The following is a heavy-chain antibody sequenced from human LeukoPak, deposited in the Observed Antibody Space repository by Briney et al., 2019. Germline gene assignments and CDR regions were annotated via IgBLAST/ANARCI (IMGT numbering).Heavy chain of an antibody. D-gene: IGHD3-22*01. V-gene: IGHV3-74*01. CDR3: AKVDSSGYLFDY. J-gene: IGHJ4*02. CDR1: GFTFSDYW. Sequence: GGSLRLSCEASGFTFSDYWMHWVRQAPGKGLVWVSHINADEDRAAYADSVKGRFTISKDNARNTLYLQMNSLRAEDTAVYYCAKVDSSGYLFDYWGQGTLVTVSS. CDR2: INADEDRA.